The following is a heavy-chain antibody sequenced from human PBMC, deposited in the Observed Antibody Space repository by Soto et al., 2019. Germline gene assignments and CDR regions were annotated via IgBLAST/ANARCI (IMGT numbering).Heavy chain of an antibody. D-gene: IGHD2-21*01. CDR3: ARELFQVISDGMDV. CDR1: GYTFTGYY. V-gene: IGHV1-2*02. J-gene: IGHJ6*02. Sequence: ASVKVSCKASGYTFTGYYVHWVREAPGQGLEWMGWINPETGGTSYAQKFQGRVTLSRDTSINTAYLELSSLRFDDAAVYFCARELFQVISDGMDVWGQGTTGTVSS. CDR2: INPETGGT.